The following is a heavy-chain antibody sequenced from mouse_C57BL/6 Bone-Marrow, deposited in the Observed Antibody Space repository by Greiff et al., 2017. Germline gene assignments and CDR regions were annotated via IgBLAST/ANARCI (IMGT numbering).Heavy chain of an antibody. CDR3: TTGTSHYYAMDY. D-gene: IGHD4-1*01. J-gene: IGHJ4*01. CDR1: GFNIKDDY. CDR2: IDPENGDT. Sequence: EVQLQQSGAELVRPGASVTLSCTASGFNIKDDYMHWVKQRPEQGLEWIGWIDPENGDTEYASKFQGKATIPADTSSNTAYLQLSSLTSEDTAVYYCTTGTSHYYAMDYWGQGTSVTVSS. V-gene: IGHV14-4*01.